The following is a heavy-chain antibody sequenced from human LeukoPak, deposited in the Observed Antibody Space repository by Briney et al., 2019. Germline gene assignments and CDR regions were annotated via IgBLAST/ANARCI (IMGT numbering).Heavy chain of an antibody. Sequence: GGSLRLSCAASGFTFSSYEMNWVRQAPGKGLEWVSYISSSGSTIYYADSVKGRYTISRDNSKNTLYLQMNSLRAEDTAVYYCAKDRVSGYYGSGPYNWFDPWGQGTLVTVSS. V-gene: IGHV3-48*03. J-gene: IGHJ5*02. CDR2: ISSSGSTI. CDR3: AKDRVSGYYGSGPYNWFDP. CDR1: GFTFSSYE. D-gene: IGHD3-10*01.